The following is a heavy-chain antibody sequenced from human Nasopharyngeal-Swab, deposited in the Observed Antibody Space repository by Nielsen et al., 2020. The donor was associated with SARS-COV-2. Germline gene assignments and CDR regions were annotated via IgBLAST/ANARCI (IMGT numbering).Heavy chain of an antibody. J-gene: IGHJ5*02. D-gene: IGHD2-2*03. V-gene: IGHV1-8*03. CDR3: ASGGGYCSSTSCSNWFDP. Sequence: WVRQAPGQGLEWLGWMNPNSGNTGYAQKFQGRVTITADESTSTAYMELSSLRSEDTAVYYCASGGGYCSSTSCSNWFDPWGQGTLVTVSS. CDR2: MNPNSGNT.